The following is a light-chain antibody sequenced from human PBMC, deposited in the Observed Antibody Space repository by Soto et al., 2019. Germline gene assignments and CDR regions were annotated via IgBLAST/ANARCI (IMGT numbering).Light chain of an antibody. J-gene: IGLJ3*02. CDR3: AAWDDSLNGWV. CDR2: RNS. CDR1: SSNIGSNP. Sequence: QLVLTQPPSASGTPGQRVTISCSGSSSNIGSNPVNWYQQLPGTAPKLLIYRNSQRPSSVPDRFSGSKSGTSASLAISGLQSDDEADYYCAAWDDSLNGWVFGGGTKLTVL. V-gene: IGLV1-44*01.